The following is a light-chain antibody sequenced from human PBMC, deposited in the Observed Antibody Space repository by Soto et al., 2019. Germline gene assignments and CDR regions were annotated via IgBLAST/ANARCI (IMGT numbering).Light chain of an antibody. CDR1: SSDIGGYNY. Sequence: QSALTQPASVSGSHGQSITISCTGTSSDIGGYNYVSWYQQHPGKVPKLIIYDVSNRPSGVSNRFSGSKSGNAASLTISGLQAEDEADYYCSSYTSTSTLYVFGTGTKLTVL. CDR2: DVS. CDR3: SSYTSTSTLYV. J-gene: IGLJ1*01. V-gene: IGLV2-14*03.